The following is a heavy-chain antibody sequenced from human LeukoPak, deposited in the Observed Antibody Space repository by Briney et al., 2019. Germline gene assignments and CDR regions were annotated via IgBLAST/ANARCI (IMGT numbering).Heavy chain of an antibody. D-gene: IGHD3-10*01. Sequence: AGSLRLSCAASGFTFNSYAMSWVRQAPEKGLEWVATISGSGGGTYYADSVKGRFTISRDDSKNTLYLQMNSLRAEDTAVYYCAKRASGSGTSLYYFDYWGQGTLLSPSS. CDR1: GFTFNSYA. J-gene: IGHJ4*02. CDR2: ISGSGGGT. CDR3: AKRASGSGTSLYYFDY. V-gene: IGHV3-23*01.